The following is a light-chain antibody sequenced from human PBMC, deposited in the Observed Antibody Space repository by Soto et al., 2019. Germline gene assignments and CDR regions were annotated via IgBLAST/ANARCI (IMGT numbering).Light chain of an antibody. Sequence: DIQMTQSPFSLSASVGDRVTITCQASQDISNYLNWYQQKPGKAPKLLIYDASNLETGVPSRFSRSGSGTDFTFTISSLQPEDIATYYCQQYDNLPPYTFGQGTKLEIK. CDR2: DAS. J-gene: IGKJ2*01. V-gene: IGKV1-33*01. CDR1: QDISNY. CDR3: QQYDNLPPYT.